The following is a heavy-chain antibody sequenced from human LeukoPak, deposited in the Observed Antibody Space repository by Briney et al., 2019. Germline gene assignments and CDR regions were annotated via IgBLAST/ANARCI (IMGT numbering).Heavy chain of an antibody. J-gene: IGHJ5*02. V-gene: IGHV4-31*03. CDR3: AAQDVNWFDP. D-gene: IGHD2-15*01. CDR1: GGSISSGGYY. CDR2: IYYSGST. Sequence: SETLSLTCTVSGGSISSGGYYWSWIRQHPGKGLEWIGYIYYSGSTYYNPSLKSRVTISVDTSKNQFSLKLSSATAADTAVYYCAAQDVNWFDPWGQGTLVTVSS.